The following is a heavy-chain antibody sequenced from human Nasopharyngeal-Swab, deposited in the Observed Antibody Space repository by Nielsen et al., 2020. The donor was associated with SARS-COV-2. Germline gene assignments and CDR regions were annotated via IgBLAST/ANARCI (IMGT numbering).Heavy chain of an antibody. CDR2: ISSSGSST. CDR3: ARDYGVLGAEAFDI. CDR1: GFTFSSYE. V-gene: IGHV3-48*03. J-gene: IGHJ3*02. D-gene: IGHD4-17*01. Sequence: GESLKISCAASGFTFSSYEMNWVRQAPGKGLEWVSYISSSGSSTYYADSVKGRFTISRDNAKNSLYLQMNSLRAEDTAVYYCARDYGVLGAEAFDIWGQGTMVTVSS.